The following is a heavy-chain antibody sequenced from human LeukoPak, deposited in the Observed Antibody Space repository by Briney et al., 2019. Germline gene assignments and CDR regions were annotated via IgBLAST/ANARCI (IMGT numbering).Heavy chain of an antibody. Sequence: SVKVSCKASGGTFSSYAISWVRQAPGQGLEWMGGIIPIFGTANYAQKFQGRVTITADESTSTAYMELSSLRSEDTAVYYCARPDCSGGSCSAYYYYYGMDVWGQGTTVTVSS. V-gene: IGHV1-69*13. J-gene: IGHJ6*02. CDR3: ARPDCSGGSCSAYYYYYGMDV. CDR1: GGTFSSYA. CDR2: IIPIFGTA. D-gene: IGHD2-15*01.